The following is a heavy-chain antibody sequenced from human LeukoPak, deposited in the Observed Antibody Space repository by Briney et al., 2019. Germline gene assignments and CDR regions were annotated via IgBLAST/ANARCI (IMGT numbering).Heavy chain of an antibody. CDR3: ARGRFATTYYYGSGSPYYFDY. CDR2: INHSGST. CDR1: GGSFSGYY. D-gene: IGHD3-10*01. V-gene: IGHV4-34*01. Sequence: SETLSLTCAVYGGSFSGYYGSWIRQPPGKGLEWIGEINHSGSTNYNPSLKSRVTISVDTSKNQFSLKLSSVTAADTAVYYCARGRFATTYYYGSGSPYYFDYWGQGTLVTVSS. J-gene: IGHJ4*02.